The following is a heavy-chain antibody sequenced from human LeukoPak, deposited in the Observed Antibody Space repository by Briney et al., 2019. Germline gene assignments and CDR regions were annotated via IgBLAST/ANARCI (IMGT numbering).Heavy chain of an antibody. D-gene: IGHD4-11*01. CDR1: IQSSSIGRDH. Sequence: SETLSLTCTVSIQSSSIGRDHGPWIRQPPGKGLEWIGSVYYSGSTSDNPSLQSRVTISVDTSNNQFSLRLSSVTAADSAVYYCATNTSNTAFDYWGPGTLVTVSS. CDR3: ATNTSNTAFDY. CDR2: VYYSGST. V-gene: IGHV4-39*01. J-gene: IGHJ4*02.